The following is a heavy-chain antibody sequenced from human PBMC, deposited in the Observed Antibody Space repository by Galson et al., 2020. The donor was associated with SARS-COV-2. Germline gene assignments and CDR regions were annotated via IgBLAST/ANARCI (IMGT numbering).Heavy chain of an antibody. J-gene: IGHJ4*02. CDR2: IDDSGST. Sequence: SETLSLPCTLYGGSISNGGYYWNWIRQHPGKGLEWIGDIDDSGSTHYNPSLKSRVTISVDTSKNQFSLNLSSVTAADTAVYYCARDRGRLELWKTGGGFDYWGQGTLVTVSS. D-gene: IGHD3-16*01. CDR1: GGSISNGGYY. V-gene: IGHV4-31*03. CDR3: ARDRGRLELWKTGGGFDY.